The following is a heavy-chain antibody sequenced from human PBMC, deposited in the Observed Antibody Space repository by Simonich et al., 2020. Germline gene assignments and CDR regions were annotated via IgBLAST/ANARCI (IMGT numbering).Heavy chain of an antibody. CDR2: INTNRVCN. V-gene: IGHV1-2*02. D-gene: IGHD6-6*01. CDR3: ARDRAARYYYYYYMDV. Sequence: QVQLVQSGAEVKKPGASVKVSCKASGYTFTGSYMHWEGQAPGPGLECKGWINTNRVCNKLAKKFQVRGTMTRDASISTAYRELSRLRSDDTAVYYCARDRAARYYYYYYMDVWGKGTTVTVSS. J-gene: IGHJ6*03. CDR1: GYTFTGSY.